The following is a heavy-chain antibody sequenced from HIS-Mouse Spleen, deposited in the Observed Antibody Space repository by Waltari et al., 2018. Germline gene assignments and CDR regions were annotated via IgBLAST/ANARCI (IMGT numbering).Heavy chain of an antibody. J-gene: IGHJ2*01. V-gene: IGHV4-39*07. CDR3: AREIPYSSSWYDWYFDL. CDR2: IYYSGST. Sequence: QLQLQESGPGLVKPSETLSLTCTRSVGSISRSSYYWGWIRQPPGKGLEWIGSIYYSGSTYSNPSLKSRVTISVDTSKNQFSLKLSSVTAADTAVYYCAREIPYSSSWYDWYFDLWGRGTLVTVSS. CDR1: VGSISRSSYY. D-gene: IGHD6-13*01.